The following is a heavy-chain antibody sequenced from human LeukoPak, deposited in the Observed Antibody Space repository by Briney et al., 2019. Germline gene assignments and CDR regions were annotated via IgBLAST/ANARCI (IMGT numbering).Heavy chain of an antibody. CDR1: GFTFSNFS. CDR2: ITGNGGNT. CDR3: GRHLQFSELPSRMDV. D-gene: IGHD3-10*01. J-gene: IGHJ6*02. V-gene: IGHV3-23*01. Sequence: GGSLILSCAPSGFTFSNFSMSWVRQAPGKGLEWVSSITGNGGNTYYADSVKGRFTISRDNAKNTLYLQMNSLRAEDTAIYYCGRHLQFSELPSRMDVWGQGTTVTVS.